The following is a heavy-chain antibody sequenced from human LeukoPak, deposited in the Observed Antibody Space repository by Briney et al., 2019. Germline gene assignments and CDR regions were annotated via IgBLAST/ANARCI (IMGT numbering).Heavy chain of an antibody. CDR2: IDWDDDK. CDR3: ARMTPDSPSFDY. CDR1: GFSLSTPEMC. J-gene: IGHJ4*02. D-gene: IGHD2-15*01. V-gene: IGHV2-70*17. Sequence: SGPALVKPTQTLTLTCTSSGFSLSTPEMCVTWIRQPPGKALEWLARIDWDDDKFYSPSLRTRLTISKDTPKNQVVLRMTNMDPVDTGTYYCARMTPDSPSFDYWGQGALITVSS.